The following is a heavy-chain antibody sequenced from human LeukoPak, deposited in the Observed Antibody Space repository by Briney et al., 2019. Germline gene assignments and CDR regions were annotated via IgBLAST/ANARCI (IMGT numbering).Heavy chain of an antibody. CDR1: GGSISTYY. Sequence: WETLSLTCTVSGGSISTYYLSCIRQAPGKGLEWIGYIYNSGGTKYNPPLKSRGTMSIDTSKNQFSLNLTSVPAADTAVYYCARHGGSWTFDYWGQGTLVTVSS. V-gene: IGHV4-59*08. CDR2: IYNSGGT. J-gene: IGHJ4*02. CDR3: ARHGGSWTFDY. D-gene: IGHD6-13*01.